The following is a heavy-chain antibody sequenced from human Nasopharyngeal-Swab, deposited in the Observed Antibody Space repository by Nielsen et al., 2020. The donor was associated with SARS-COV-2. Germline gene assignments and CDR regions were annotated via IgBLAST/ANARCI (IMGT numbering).Heavy chain of an antibody. CDR2: ISAYNGNT. J-gene: IGHJ4*02. CDR3: ARDNWDPESFDY. CDR1: GYTFTSYG. V-gene: IGHV1-18*01. Sequence: ASVKVSCKASGYTFTSYGISWVRQAPGQGLEWMGWISAYNGNTNYAQKLQGRVTMTTDTSTSKAYMELRSLRSGDTAVYYCARDNWDPESFDYWGQGTLVTVSS. D-gene: IGHD7-27*01.